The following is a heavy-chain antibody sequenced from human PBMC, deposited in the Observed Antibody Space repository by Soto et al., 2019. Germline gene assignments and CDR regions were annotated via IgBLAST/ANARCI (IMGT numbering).Heavy chain of an antibody. V-gene: IGHV4-31*03. Sequence: PSETLSLTCTVSGGSISSGGYYWSWIRQHPGKGQEWIGYIYYSGSTYYNPSLKSRVTISVDTSKNQFSLKLSSVTAADTAVYYCARAGDTAMVTLVVSFDYWGQGTLVTVSS. J-gene: IGHJ4*02. CDR2: IYYSGST. D-gene: IGHD5-18*01. CDR3: ARAGDTAMVTLVVSFDY. CDR1: GGSISSGGYY.